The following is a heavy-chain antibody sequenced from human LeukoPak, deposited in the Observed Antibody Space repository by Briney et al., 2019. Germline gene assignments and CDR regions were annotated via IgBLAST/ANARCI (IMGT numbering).Heavy chain of an antibody. J-gene: IGHJ4*02. D-gene: IGHD6-13*01. V-gene: IGHV3-13*01. Sequence: PGGSLRLSCAASGFTFSSYDMRWVRHATGKGVEWVSAIGTAGDTYYPGSVKGRFTISRENAKTSLYLQMNSLRAGDTAVYYCARAAAAGGALDSWGQGTLVTVSS. CDR3: ARAAAAGGALDS. CDR2: IGTAGDT. CDR1: GFTFSSYD.